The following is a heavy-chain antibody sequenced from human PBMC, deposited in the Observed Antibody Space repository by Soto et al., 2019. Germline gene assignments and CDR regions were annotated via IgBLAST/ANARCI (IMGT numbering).Heavy chain of an antibody. CDR2: IDPSDSYV. J-gene: IGHJ4*02. V-gene: IGHV5-10-1*01. CDR3: TRRASSSFYHFDF. D-gene: IGHD2-2*01. Sequence: SLKISCQASGYSFTAYWITWVRQMPGKGLEWMATIDPSDSYVDYSPSFRGHVTFSVDRSITTVYLQWNSLKASDSAMYFCTRRASSSFYHFDFWGQGALVTVSS. CDR1: GYSFTAYW.